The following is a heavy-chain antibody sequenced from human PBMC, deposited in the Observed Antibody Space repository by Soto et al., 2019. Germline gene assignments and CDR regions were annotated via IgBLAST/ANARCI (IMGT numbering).Heavy chain of an antibody. CDR2: INHSGST. CDR3: ARVLIYYGSGSYPFDY. J-gene: IGHJ4*02. Sequence: PSETLSLTCAVYGGSFSGYYWSWIRQPPGKGLEWIGEINHSGSTNYNPSLKSRVTISVDTSKNQFSLKLSSVTAADTAVYYCARVLIYYGSGSYPFDYWGQGTLVTVSS. D-gene: IGHD3-10*01. CDR1: GGSFSGYY. V-gene: IGHV4-34*01.